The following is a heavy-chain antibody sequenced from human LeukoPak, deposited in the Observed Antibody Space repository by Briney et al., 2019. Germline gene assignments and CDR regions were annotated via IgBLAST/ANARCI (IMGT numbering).Heavy chain of an antibody. D-gene: IGHD6-19*01. CDR1: AXTFSSYW. V-gene: IGHV3-74*01. CDR3: ARDRYSSAWYEE. CDR2: INSGGSST. J-gene: IGHJ4*02. Sequence: GGSLRLSCTASAXTFSSYWMHWVRQAPGKGLVWGSHINSGGSSTSYTDSVKGRFTISRDNAKNTLYMQMNSLRAEDTAVYYCARDRYSSAWYEEWGQGTLVTVSS.